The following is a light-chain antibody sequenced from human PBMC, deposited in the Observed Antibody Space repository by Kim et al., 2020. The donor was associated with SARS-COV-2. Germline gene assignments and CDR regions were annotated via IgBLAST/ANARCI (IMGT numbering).Light chain of an antibody. CDR2: QDC. Sequence: VSPGQTASNTCSGDKLGDKYACWYQQKPGQSPVLFIYQDCKRPSGIPERFSGSNSGNTATLTISGTQAMDEADYYCQAWDSSTNWVFGGGTQLTVL. V-gene: IGLV3-1*01. J-gene: IGLJ3*02. CDR1: KLGDKY. CDR3: QAWDSSTNWV.